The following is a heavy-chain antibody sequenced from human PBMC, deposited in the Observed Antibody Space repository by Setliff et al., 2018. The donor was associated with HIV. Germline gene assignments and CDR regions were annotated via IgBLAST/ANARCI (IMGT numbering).Heavy chain of an antibody. D-gene: IGHD5-18*01. J-gene: IGHJ4*02. CDR3: ARTLRAAAMGYFDY. V-gene: IGHV4-39*07. CDR1: GGSISSGSYY. CDR2: IYHSGST. Sequence: SETLSLTCTVSGGSISSGSYYWSWIRQPAGKGLEWIGSIYHSGSTYNNPSLKSRVTISVDTSKNQFSLKLTSVTAADTAVYYCARTLRAAAMGYFDYWGQGTLVTVSS.